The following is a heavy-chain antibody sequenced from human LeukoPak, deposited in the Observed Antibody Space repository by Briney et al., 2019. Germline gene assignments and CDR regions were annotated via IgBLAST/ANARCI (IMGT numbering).Heavy chain of an antibody. CDR3: ARGLSRYGLGSYYGFDY. Sequence: SETLSLTRAVYGGSFSGYYWSWIRQPPGKGLEWIGEINHSGSTNYNPSLKSRVTISVDTSKNQFSLKLSSVTAADTAVYYCARGLSRYGLGSYYGFDYWGQGTLVTVSS. V-gene: IGHV4-34*01. J-gene: IGHJ4*02. CDR2: INHSGST. D-gene: IGHD3-10*01. CDR1: GGSFSGYY.